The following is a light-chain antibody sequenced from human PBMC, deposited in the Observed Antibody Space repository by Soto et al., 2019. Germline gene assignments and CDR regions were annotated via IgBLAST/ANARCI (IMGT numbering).Light chain of an antibody. CDR3: SSYTSSSTLL. J-gene: IGLJ2*01. V-gene: IGLV2-14*01. CDR1: SSDVGGYNY. Sequence: QAVVTQPASVSGSPGQSITISCTGTSSDVGGYNYVSWYQQNPGKAPKLMIYEVNNRPSGVSNRFSGSKSGNTASLTISGLQAEDEADYYCSSYTSSSTLLFGGGTKLTVL. CDR2: EVN.